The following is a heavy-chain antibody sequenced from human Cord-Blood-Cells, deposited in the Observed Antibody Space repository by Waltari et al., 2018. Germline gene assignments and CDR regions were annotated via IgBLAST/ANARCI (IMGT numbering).Heavy chain of an antibody. CDR2: IKQDGSEK. Sequence: EVQLVESGGGLVQHGGSLRLSCAASGFSFSSYWMIWVGQAPGKWLEWVANIKQDGSEKYYVDSEKGRFTISRDNAKNSLYLQMNSLRAEDTAVYYCARGGDFGGYFDYWGQGTLVTVSS. V-gene: IGHV3-7*01. CDR3: ARGGDFGGYFDY. CDR1: GFSFSSYW. D-gene: IGHD2-21*01. J-gene: IGHJ4*02.